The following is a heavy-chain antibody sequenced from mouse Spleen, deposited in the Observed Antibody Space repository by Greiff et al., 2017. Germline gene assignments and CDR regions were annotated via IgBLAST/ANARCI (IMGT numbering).Heavy chain of an antibody. CDR1: GYTFTSYW. Sequence: VQLQQPGAELVRPGTSVKLSCKASGYTFTSYWMHWVKQRPGQGLEWIGVIDSSDSYTNYNQKFKGKATLTVDTSSSTAYMQLSSLTSEDSAVYYCARSHYDYAPFDYWGQGTTLTVSS. CDR2: IDSSDSYT. D-gene: IGHD2-4*01. CDR3: ARSHYDYAPFDY. V-gene: IGHV1-59*01. J-gene: IGHJ2*01.